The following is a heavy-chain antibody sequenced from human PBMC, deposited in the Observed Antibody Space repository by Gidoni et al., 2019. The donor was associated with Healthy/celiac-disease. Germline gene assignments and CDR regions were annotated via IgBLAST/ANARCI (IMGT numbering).Heavy chain of an antibody. CDR1: GYTFTSYG. V-gene: IGHV1-18*01. CDR2: TNAYNGNT. J-gene: IGHJ6*03. D-gene: IGHD3-9*01. CDR3: AIDRVGEDVLRYFGCLNPEKLMVDYMDV. Sequence: QVQLVQSGAEVKKPGASVKVSCKASGYTFTSYGISWVRQAPGQGFEWMGWTNAYNGNTNNAQKLQGRVTMTTDSSTSTAYMELRSLRSEDTAVYYCAIDRVGEDVLRYFGCLNPEKLMVDYMDVWGKGTTVTVSS.